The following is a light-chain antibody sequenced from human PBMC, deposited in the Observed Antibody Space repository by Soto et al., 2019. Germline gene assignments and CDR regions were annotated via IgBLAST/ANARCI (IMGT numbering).Light chain of an antibody. V-gene: IGKV1-39*01. J-gene: IGKJ5*01. CDR1: QSISTY. Sequence: DIQMTQSPSSLSASVEDRVIITCRASQSISTYLNWYQQKPGKAPKVLIYAASNLQSGVPPRFSGSGSGTDFNLTISSLQPEDFATYFCQQSYRTPITFGQGNRPE. CDR2: AAS. CDR3: QQSYRTPIT.